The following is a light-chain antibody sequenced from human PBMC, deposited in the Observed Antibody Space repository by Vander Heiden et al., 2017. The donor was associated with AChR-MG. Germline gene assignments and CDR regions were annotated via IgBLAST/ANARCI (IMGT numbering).Light chain of an antibody. Sequence: DIQMTQSPSSLSASVGDRVIITCRASQSINSYLHWYQQKPGKAPKLLIYAASSLQSGVPSRFSGSGSGTDFTLTISSLQPEDFATYYCQQSYSSPRAFGQGTKVEIK. CDR3: QQSYSSPRA. CDR1: QSINSY. CDR2: AAS. J-gene: IGKJ1*01. V-gene: IGKV1-39*01.